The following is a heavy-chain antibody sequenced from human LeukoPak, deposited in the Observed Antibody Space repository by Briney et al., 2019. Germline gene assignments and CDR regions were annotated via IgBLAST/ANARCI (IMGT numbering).Heavy chain of an antibody. V-gene: IGHV3-48*03. CDR1: GFTFSSYE. CDR3: ARDPYSGGYGAYYYYYMDV. CDR2: ISSSGDTI. D-gene: IGHD1-26*01. Sequence: PGGSLRLSCAASGFTFSSYEMNWVRQAPGKGLEWVSYISSSGDTIYYADSVKGRYTISRDNAKNSLYLQMDSLRAEDTAVYYCARDPYSGGYGAYYYYYMDVWGKGTTVTISS. J-gene: IGHJ6*03.